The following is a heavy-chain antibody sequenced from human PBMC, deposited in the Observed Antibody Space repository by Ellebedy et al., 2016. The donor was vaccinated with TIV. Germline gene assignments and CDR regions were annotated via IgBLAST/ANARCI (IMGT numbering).Heavy chain of an antibody. CDR2: INPSGGST. D-gene: IGHD6-13*01. CDR1: GYTFTTYY. J-gene: IGHJ4*02. V-gene: IGHV1-46*01. Sequence: ASVKVSCKASGYTFTTYYMHWVRQAPGQGLEGMGMINPSGGSTSYAQKFQGRVTMTRDTSTSTVYMELSSLRSEDTAVYYCTCLQLGIADYFDYWGQGALVTVSS. CDR3: TCLQLGIADYFDY.